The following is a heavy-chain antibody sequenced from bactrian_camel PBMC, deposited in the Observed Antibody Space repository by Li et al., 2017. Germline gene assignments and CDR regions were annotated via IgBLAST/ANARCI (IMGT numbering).Heavy chain of an antibody. V-gene: IGHV3S31*01. D-gene: IGHD5*01. J-gene: IGHJ4*01. Sequence: VQLVESGGGLVQPGGSLRLSCAASGFSFSAEAMRWVRQAPGKGLEWVSAIGGSGATSYYSDSVKGRFTISKDNAKNTVYLQMNSLKSEDTALYYCATTGFDYWSQGTQVTVS. CDR3: ATTGFDY. CDR1: GFSFSAEA. CDR2: IGGSGATS.